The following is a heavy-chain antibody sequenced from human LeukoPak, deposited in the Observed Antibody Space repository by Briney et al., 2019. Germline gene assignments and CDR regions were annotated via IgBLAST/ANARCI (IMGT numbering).Heavy chain of an antibody. Sequence: GGSLRLSCAASGFTFSSYAMSWVRQAPGKGLEWVSAISGSGGSTYYADSVKGRFTISRDNSKNTLYLQMNSPRAEDTAVYYCAKDGDYYYGSGSYTPLDAFDIWGQGTMVTVSS. CDR3: AKDGDYYYGSGSYTPLDAFDI. J-gene: IGHJ3*02. CDR1: GFTFSSYA. D-gene: IGHD3-10*01. CDR2: ISGSGGST. V-gene: IGHV3-23*01.